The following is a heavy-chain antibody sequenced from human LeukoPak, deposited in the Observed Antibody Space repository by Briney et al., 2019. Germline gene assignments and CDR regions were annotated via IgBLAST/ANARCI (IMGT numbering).Heavy chain of an antibody. CDR1: GFTFGGYA. V-gene: IGHV3-49*03. D-gene: IGHD3/OR15-3a*01. Sequence: GGSLRLSCTASGFTFGGYAMSWFRQAPGKGLEWVGFIRSKAYGGTTEYAASVKGRFTISRDDSKSIAYLQMNSLKTEDTAVYYCTRRVGLGRYYFDYWGQGTLVTVSS. J-gene: IGHJ4*02. CDR3: TRRVGLGRYYFDY. CDR2: IRSKAYGGTT.